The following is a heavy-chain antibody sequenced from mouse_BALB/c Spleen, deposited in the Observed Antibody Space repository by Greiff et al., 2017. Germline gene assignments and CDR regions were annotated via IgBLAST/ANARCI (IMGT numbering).Heavy chain of an antibody. CDR2: ISSGGSYT. J-gene: IGHJ3*01. V-gene: IGHV5-6-4*01. CDR3: TRKRTVVEDWFAY. D-gene: IGHD1-1*01. Sequence: EVQLVESGGGLVKPGGSLKLSCAASGFTFSSYTMSWVRQTPEKRLEWVATISSGGSYTYYPDSVKGRFTISRDNAKNTLYLQMSSLKSEDTAMYYCTRKRTVVEDWFAYWGQGTLVTVSA. CDR1: GFTFSSYT.